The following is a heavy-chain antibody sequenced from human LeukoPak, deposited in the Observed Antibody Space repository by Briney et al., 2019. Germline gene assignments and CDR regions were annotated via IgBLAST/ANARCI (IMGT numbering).Heavy chain of an antibody. Sequence: SETLSLTCTVSGGSISSYYWSWIRQPAGKGLEWIGRIYTSGSTNYNPSLKRRVTMSVDTSKNQFSLKLSSVTAADTAVYYCARVGVWGSYRSNYFDYWGQGTLVTVSS. J-gene: IGHJ4*02. CDR2: IYTSGST. D-gene: IGHD3-16*02. V-gene: IGHV4-4*07. CDR3: ARVGVWGSYRSNYFDY. CDR1: GGSISSYY.